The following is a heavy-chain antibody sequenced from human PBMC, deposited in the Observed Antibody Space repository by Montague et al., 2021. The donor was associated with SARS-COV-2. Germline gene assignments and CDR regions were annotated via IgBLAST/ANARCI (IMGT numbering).Heavy chain of an antibody. D-gene: IGHD5-24*01. J-gene: IGHJ4*02. CDR3: ARVFPRWLQFDPYFDY. CDR2: IYYSGST. V-gene: IGHV4-59*01. Sequence: SETLSLTCTVSGGSISSYYWSWIRQPAGKGLEWIGHIYYSGSTNYNPSLKSRVTISVDTSKNQFSLKLSSVTAADTAVYYCARVFPRWLQFDPYFDYWGQGTLVTVSS. CDR1: GGSISSYY.